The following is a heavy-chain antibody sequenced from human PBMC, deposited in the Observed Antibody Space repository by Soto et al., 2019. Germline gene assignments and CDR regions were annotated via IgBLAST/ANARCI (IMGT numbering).Heavy chain of an antibody. V-gene: IGHV3-33*01. CDR3: AREVGLLTGYYKSGYYYYYMDG. D-gene: IGHD3-9*01. CDR1: GFTFSSYG. Sequence: QVQLVESGGGVVQPGRSLRLSCAASGFTFSSYGMHWVRQAPGKGLEWVAVIWYDGSNKYYADFLKGRFTIYRDNSKNTQYLQMNSLRAEDTAVYYCAREVGLLTGYYKSGYYYYYMDGWGKGTTVTVSS. CDR2: IWYDGSNK. J-gene: IGHJ6*03.